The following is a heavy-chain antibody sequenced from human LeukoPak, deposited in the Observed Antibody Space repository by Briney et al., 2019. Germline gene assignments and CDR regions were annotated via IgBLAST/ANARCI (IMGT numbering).Heavy chain of an antibody. Sequence: ASVKVSCKASGYTFTGYYMHWVRQAPGQGLEWMGWINPNSGGTNYAQKLQGRVTMTTDTSTSTAYMELRSLRSDDTAVYYCARVGVAVANGNWFDPWGQGTLVTVSS. CDR2: INPNSGGT. D-gene: IGHD6-19*01. V-gene: IGHV1-2*02. CDR1: GYTFTGYY. CDR3: ARVGVAVANGNWFDP. J-gene: IGHJ5*02.